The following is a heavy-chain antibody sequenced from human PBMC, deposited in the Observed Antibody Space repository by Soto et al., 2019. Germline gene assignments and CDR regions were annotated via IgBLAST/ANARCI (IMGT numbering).Heavy chain of an antibody. CDR2: IRVGGGDT. Sequence: EVRLLESGGGLAQPGGSRRLSCAASGFTFSSSAMNWVRQAPGKGLEWVSSIRVGGGDTFYADSVRGRFTVSRDISRNPLYLQKKSLRAEDTAIYYCAKCSVGTIRTSGWCNWFDPWGQGTLVTVSS. CDR1: GFTFSSSA. D-gene: IGHD6-19*01. V-gene: IGHV3-23*01. CDR3: AKCSVGTIRTSGWCNWFDP. J-gene: IGHJ5*02.